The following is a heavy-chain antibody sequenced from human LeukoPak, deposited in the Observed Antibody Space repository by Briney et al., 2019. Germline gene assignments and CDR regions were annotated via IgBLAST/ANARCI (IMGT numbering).Heavy chain of an antibody. CDR3: ARAHSGSYFDY. J-gene: IGHJ4*02. CDR2: IYYSGST. V-gene: IGHV4-59*12. Sequence: PSETLSLTCTVSGGSISSYYWSWIRQPPGKGLEWIGYIYYSGSTNYNPSLKSRVTISVDKSKNQFSLKLSSVTAADTAVYYCARAHSGSYFDYWGQGTLVTVSS. D-gene: IGHD6-19*01. CDR1: GGSISSYY.